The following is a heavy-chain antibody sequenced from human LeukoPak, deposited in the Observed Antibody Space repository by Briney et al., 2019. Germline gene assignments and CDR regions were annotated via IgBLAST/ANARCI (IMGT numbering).Heavy chain of an antibody. Sequence: SETLSLTCTVSGGSISSYYWSWIRQPAGKGLEWIGRMYSSGNTNYNPSLKSRVTMSVDTSKNQFSLKLSSVTAADTAVYYCAREYSSDRYFDYWGQGTLVTVS. V-gene: IGHV4-4*07. D-gene: IGHD6-19*01. CDR3: AREYSSDRYFDY. CDR2: MYSSGNT. CDR1: GGSISSYY. J-gene: IGHJ4*02.